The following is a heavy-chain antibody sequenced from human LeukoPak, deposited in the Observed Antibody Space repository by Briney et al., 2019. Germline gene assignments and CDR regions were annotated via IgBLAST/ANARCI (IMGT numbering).Heavy chain of an antibody. J-gene: IGHJ4*02. V-gene: IGHV4-34*01. Sequence: SETLSLTCAVYGGSFSGYYWSWIRRPPGKGLEWIGEINHSGSTNYNPSLKSRVTISVDTSKNQFSLKLSSVTAADTAVYYCARDPTWDYWGQGTLVTVSS. CDR3: ARDPTWDY. CDR1: GGSFSGYY. CDR2: INHSGST.